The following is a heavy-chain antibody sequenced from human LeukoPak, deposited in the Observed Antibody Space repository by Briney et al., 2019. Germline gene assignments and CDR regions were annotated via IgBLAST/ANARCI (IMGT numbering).Heavy chain of an antibody. CDR3: ARIPSYFYYYMDV. D-gene: IGHD2-2*02. Sequence: SETLSLTCTVSGDSIRSYYWTWIRQPARKGLEWIGRIYNRGSTNYNPSLKSRVTMSVDTSKNQFSLKVSSVTAADTAVYCCARIPSYFYYYMDVWGKGTTVTISS. V-gene: IGHV4-4*07. CDR1: GDSIRSYY. CDR2: IYNRGST. J-gene: IGHJ6*03.